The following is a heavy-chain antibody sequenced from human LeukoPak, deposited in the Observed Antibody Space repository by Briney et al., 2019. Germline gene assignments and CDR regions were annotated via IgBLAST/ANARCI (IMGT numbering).Heavy chain of an antibody. Sequence: GGSLRLSCAASGFTFRNYAMAWVRQAPGKGLECVSAISGSGDSVRHADSVKGRFTISRDNSKNTLYLQMDNLRAEDTALYYCARDFWATNYYYGMDVWGQGATVTVS. J-gene: IGHJ6*02. CDR3: ARDFWATNYYYGMDV. V-gene: IGHV3-23*01. CDR1: GFTFRNYA. D-gene: IGHD3-3*01. CDR2: ISGSGDSV.